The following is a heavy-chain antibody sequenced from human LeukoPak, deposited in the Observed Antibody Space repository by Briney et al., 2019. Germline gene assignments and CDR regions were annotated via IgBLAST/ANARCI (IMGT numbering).Heavy chain of an antibody. CDR1: GGSISSYY. Sequence: SETLSLTCSVSGGSISSYYWSWIRQPAGKGLEWIGHIYTSGNTNYNPSLNSRVTMSVDTSKNQFSLKLSSVTAADTAVYYCATQPTLTIGATGRYYYWGQGTLVTVSS. CDR2: IYTSGNT. J-gene: IGHJ4*02. CDR3: ATQPTLTIGATGRYYY. V-gene: IGHV4-4*07. D-gene: IGHD4/OR15-4a*01.